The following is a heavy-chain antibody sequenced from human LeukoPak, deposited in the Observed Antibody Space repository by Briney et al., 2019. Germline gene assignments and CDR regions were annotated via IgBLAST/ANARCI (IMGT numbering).Heavy chain of an antibody. CDR1: GFTLSIYD. CDR2: INRGVGSTST. D-gene: IGHD6-6*01. CDR3: ARARGYSSSRGILDY. Sequence: PGGSLRLSCAASGFTLSIYDMSWVRQAPGKGLECVSSINRGVGSTSTYYADSVKGRFTISRDNSKNTLYLQMNSLRAEDTAVYYCARARGYSSSRGILDYWGQGTLVTVSS. V-gene: IGHV3-66*02. J-gene: IGHJ4*02.